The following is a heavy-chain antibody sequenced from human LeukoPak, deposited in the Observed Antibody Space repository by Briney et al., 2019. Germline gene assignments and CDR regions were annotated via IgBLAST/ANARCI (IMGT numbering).Heavy chain of an antibody. Sequence: PGGSLRLSCAASGFTFSSYGMHWVRQAPGKGLEWVAVISYDGSNKYYADSVKGRFTISRDNSKNTLYLQMNSLRAKDTAVYYCASHYCSGGSCYGAFDIWGQGTMVAVSS. D-gene: IGHD2-15*01. V-gene: IGHV3-30*03. CDR1: GFTFSSYG. CDR3: ASHYCSGGSCYGAFDI. J-gene: IGHJ3*02. CDR2: ISYDGSNK.